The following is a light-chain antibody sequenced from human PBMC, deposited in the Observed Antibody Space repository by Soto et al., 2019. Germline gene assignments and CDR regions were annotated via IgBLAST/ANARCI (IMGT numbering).Light chain of an antibody. CDR2: ETS. CDR1: QGLTDR. J-gene: IGKJ4*01. V-gene: IGKV3-15*01. CDR3: QQHNGWPLT. Sequence: EIVLTQSPATLSVSPGETATLSCRASQGLTDRLAWYQQKPGQTPRLVIDETSTRAAGIAARFSGSGSGTDFTLTISSLQTEDFAVYYCQQHNGWPLTFGGGTKVEI.